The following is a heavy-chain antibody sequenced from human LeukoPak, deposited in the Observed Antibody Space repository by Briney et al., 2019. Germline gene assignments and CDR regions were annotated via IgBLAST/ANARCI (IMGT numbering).Heavy chain of an antibody. V-gene: IGHV3-7*02. CDR3: AKSIVATITDFDY. CDR1: GFTFSNYW. Sequence: GGSLRLSCAASGFTFSNYWMTWVRQAPGKGLEWVANIKHDGGEKYYVDSVKGRFTISRDNAKNSLYLQMNSLRAEDTAVYYCAKSIVATITDFDYWGQGTLVTVSS. CDR2: IKHDGGEK. D-gene: IGHD5-12*01. J-gene: IGHJ4*02.